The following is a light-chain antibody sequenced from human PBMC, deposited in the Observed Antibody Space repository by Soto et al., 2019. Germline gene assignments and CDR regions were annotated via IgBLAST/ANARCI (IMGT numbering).Light chain of an antibody. CDR3: TSYTSSITRYV. J-gene: IGLJ3*02. CDR1: SSDVGGYNY. CDR2: DVT. Sequence: HSVLTQPASVSGSPGQSITISCTGTSSDVGGYNYVSWYQQDPGKAAKLMIYDVTNRPSGVSNRFSGSKSGNTASLTISGLQAEDEADYYCTSYTSSITRYVFGGGTKLTVL. V-gene: IGLV2-14*01.